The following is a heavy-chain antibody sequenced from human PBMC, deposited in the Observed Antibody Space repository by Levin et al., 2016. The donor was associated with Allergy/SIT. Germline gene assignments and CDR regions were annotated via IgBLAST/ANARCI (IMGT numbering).Heavy chain of an antibody. V-gene: IGHV3-43*01. J-gene: IGHJ1*01. Sequence: GESLKISCAASGFTFDDYTMHWVRQRPGKSLEWVSHISWDGRRTNYADSVKGRFTISRDNSKNSLYLQMTGLRTEDIAFYYCVTEGFGSGFQHWGQGTLVTVSS. D-gene: IGHD6-19*01. CDR3: VTEGFGSGFQH. CDR2: ISWDGRRT. CDR1: GFTFDDYT.